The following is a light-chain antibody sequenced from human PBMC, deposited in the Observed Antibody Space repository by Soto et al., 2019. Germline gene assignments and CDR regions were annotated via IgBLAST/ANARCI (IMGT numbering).Light chain of an antibody. CDR1: SSDIGAYIY. V-gene: IGLV2-8*01. CDR3: AAWDDSLSGEV. J-gene: IGLJ1*01. Sequence: QSALTQPPSASGSPGQSVTISCTGTSSDIGAYIYVSWYQQHPGKAPKLMISEVSRRPSGVPERFSGSKSGNTASLTVSGLQADDEAHYYCAAWDDSLSGEVFGTGTKVTVL. CDR2: EVS.